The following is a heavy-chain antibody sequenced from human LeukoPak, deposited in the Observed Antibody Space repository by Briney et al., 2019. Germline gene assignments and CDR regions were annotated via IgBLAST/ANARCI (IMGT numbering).Heavy chain of an antibody. CDR1: GGSISSYY. J-gene: IGHJ6*02. CDR3: ARVGLRYFDWLPDYYYYGMDV. D-gene: IGHD3-9*01. CDR2: IYYSGST. V-gene: IGHV4-59*01. Sequence: SETLSLTCTVSGGSISSYYWSWIRQPPGKGLEWIGYIYYSGSTSYNPSLKSRVTISVDTSKNQFSLKLSSVTAADTAVYYCARVGLRYFDWLPDYYYYGMDVWGQGTTVTVSS.